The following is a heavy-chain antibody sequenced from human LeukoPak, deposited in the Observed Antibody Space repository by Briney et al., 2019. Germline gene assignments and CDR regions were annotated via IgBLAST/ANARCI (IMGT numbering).Heavy chain of an antibody. V-gene: IGHV3-7*01. D-gene: IGHD6-13*01. CDR2: TKYDGSES. Sequence: GSMRLSSAASAFTLSSYWMTWDRQAPGKGLEWVANTKYDGSESDYVDSVKGRFTISRDNAKNSLYLQMNSLRAEDTAIYYCARDIAAAGLFFDYWGQGTLVTVSS. J-gene: IGHJ4*02. CDR1: AFTLSSYW. CDR3: ARDIAAAGLFFDY.